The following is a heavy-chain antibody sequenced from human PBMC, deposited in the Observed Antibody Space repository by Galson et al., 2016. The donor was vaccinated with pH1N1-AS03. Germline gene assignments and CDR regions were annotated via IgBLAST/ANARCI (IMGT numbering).Heavy chain of an antibody. CDR2: IYTRGKT. D-gene: IGHD3-10*01. Sequence: LSLTCTVSVASMSTGSHYWRWLRQPAGKGLEWIGRIYTRGKTYYNPSLQSRIPISLDTSKNQFFLTMTSVTAADSSVYYCAGGNFYGAASFYNEPPGLWGPGILVTVSS. J-gene: IGHJ4*02. CDR1: VASMSTGSHY. V-gene: IGHV4-61*02. CDR3: AGGNFYGAASFYNEPPGL.